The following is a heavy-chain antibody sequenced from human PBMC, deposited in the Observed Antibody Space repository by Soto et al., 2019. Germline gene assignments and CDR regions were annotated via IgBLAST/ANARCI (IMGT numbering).Heavy chain of an antibody. CDR3: AREGWYVDY. CDR1: GFTFSSYS. CDR2: ISSSSSTI. D-gene: IGHD6-19*01. J-gene: IGHJ4*02. V-gene: IGHV3-48*01. Sequence: GGSLRLSCAASGFTFSSYSMNWVRQAPGKGLEWVSYISSSSSTIYYADSVKGRFTISRDNAKNSLYLQMNSLRAEDTAVYYCAREGWYVDYWGQGTLVTVSS.